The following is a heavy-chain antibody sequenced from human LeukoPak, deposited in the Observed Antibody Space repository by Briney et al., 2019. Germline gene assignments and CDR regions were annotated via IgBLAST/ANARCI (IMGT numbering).Heavy chain of an antibody. CDR1: GYTFTSYG. D-gene: IGHD1-26*01. CDR2: ISAYNGNT. CDR3: ARDYSYYYYYYMDV. Sequence: ASVKVSCXASGYTFTSYGISWVRQAPGQGLEWMGWISAYNGNTNYAQKLQGRVTMTTDTSTSTAYMELRSLRSDDTAVYYCARDYSYYYYYYMDVWGKRTTVTVSS. J-gene: IGHJ6*03. V-gene: IGHV1-18*01.